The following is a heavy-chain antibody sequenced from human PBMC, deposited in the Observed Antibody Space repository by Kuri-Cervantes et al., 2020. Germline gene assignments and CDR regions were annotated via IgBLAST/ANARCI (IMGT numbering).Heavy chain of an antibody. CDR2: IYYSGST. Sequence: LRLSCAVYGGSFSGYYWSWIRQPPGKGLEWIGYIYYSGSTYYNPSLKSLVTISVDTSKNQFSLKLSSVTAADTAVYYCAREPGSGSYYWGQGTLVTVSS. D-gene: IGHD3-10*01. CDR1: GGSFSGYY. CDR3: AREPGSGSYY. V-gene: IGHV4-30-4*08. J-gene: IGHJ4*02.